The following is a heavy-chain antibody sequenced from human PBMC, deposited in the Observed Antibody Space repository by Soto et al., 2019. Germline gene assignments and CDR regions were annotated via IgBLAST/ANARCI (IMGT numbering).Heavy chain of an antibody. D-gene: IGHD2-15*01. CDR1: GGTFSSYA. J-gene: IGHJ3*02. CDR3: ARLDLLGYCSGGSCPGLAFDI. CDR2: IIPIFGTA. Sequence: SVKVSCKASGGTFSSYAISWVRQAPGQGLEWMGGIIPIFGTANYAQKFQGRVTITADESTSTAYMELSSLRSEDTAVYYCARLDLLGYCSGGSCPGLAFDIWGQGTMVTVS. V-gene: IGHV1-69*13.